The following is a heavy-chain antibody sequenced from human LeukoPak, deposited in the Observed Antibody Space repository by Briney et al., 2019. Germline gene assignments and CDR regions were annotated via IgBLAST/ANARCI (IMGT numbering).Heavy chain of an antibody. J-gene: IGHJ4*02. CDR1: GGSISSYY. Sequence: SETLSLTCTVSGGSISSYYWGWIRQPPGKGLEWIGSIYYSGSTYYNPSLKSRVTISVDTSKNQFSLKLSSVTAADTAVYYCASLASGYSSGWYGGWGQGTLVTVSS. CDR3: ASLASGYSSGWYGG. V-gene: IGHV4-39*01. D-gene: IGHD6-19*01. CDR2: IYYSGST.